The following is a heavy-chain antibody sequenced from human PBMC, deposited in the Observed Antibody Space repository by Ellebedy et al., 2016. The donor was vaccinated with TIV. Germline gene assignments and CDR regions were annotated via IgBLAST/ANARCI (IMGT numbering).Heavy chain of an antibody. CDR1: GASISTSSHH. J-gene: IGHJ5*02. CDR3: ARDPCGLDWYDP. V-gene: IGHV4-39*07. D-gene: IGHD6-19*01. Sequence: MPSETLSLTCSVSGASISTSSHHWGWIRQSPGKGLEWIGTLSYGGRFYYNPTLKARVTLSIDPSNNQFSLKVTSVTAADTAVYYCARDPCGLDWYDPWGQGTLVTVSS. CDR2: LSYGGRF.